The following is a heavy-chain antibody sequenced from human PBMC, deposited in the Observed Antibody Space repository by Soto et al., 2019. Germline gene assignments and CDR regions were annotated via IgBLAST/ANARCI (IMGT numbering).Heavy chain of an antibody. CDR3: ARARRGVTIQGMDV. J-gene: IGHJ6*02. CDR1: GYAFIKYD. CDR2: VNPANGYT. Sequence: ASVKVSCKASGYAFIKYDINWVRQATGQGLEWMGWVNPANGYTVYAQKFQGRVTMTRNTSITTAYMELSSLRSEDTAVYYCARARRGVTIQGMDVWGQGTTVTVSS. D-gene: IGHD3-10*01. V-gene: IGHV1-8*01.